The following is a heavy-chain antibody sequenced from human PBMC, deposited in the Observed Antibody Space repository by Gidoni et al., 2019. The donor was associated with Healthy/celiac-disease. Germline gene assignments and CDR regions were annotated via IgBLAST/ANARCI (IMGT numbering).Heavy chain of an antibody. V-gene: IGHV1-69*06. CDR2: IIPLFGTA. J-gene: IGHJ6*03. Sequence: QAQLVQYGAEVKKPGSSVKVSCKASGGTFSSYAISWVRQAPGQGLGWMGGIIPLFGTANYAQKFQGRVTITADKSTSTAYMELSSLRSEDTAVYYCASHSSIAARLDYYCMDFWGKGTTFTVSS. CDR3: ASHSSIAARLDYYCMDF. CDR1: GGTFSSYA. D-gene: IGHD6-6*01.